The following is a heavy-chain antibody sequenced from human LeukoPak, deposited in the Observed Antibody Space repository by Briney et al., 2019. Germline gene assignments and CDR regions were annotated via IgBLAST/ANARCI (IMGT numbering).Heavy chain of an antibody. CDR1: GYTFTSYD. Sequence: ASVKVSCKASGYTFTSYDINRVRQAPGQWLEWMGGFDPEDGESIFAQRFQGRFSMTEDTSTDTAYMELRSLRPEDTAVYYCATADKWEPLDYWGQGTLVTVSS. D-gene: IGHD1-26*01. V-gene: IGHV1-24*01. CDR3: ATADKWEPLDY. J-gene: IGHJ4*02. CDR2: FDPEDGES.